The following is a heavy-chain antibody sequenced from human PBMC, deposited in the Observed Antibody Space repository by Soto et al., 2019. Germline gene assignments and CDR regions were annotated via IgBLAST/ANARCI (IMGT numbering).Heavy chain of an antibody. J-gene: IGHJ6*02. D-gene: IGHD7-27*01. V-gene: IGHV3-33*01. CDR1: GFTFSSYG. Sequence: QVQLVESGGGVVQPGRSLRLSCAASGFTFSSYGMHWVRQAPGKGLEWVAVIWYDGSNKYYADSVKGRFTISRDNSKNPLYRKMNSRRAEARAVYYCRRDGNHWGRDVGGQGTTVTVPS. CDR2: IWYDGSNK. CDR3: RRDGNHWGRDV.